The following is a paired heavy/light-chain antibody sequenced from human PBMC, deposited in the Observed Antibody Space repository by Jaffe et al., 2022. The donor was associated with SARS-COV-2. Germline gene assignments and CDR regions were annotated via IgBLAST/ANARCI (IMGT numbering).Light chain of an antibody. CDR1: QSLLHSNGYNY. V-gene: IGKV2-28*01. Sequence: DIVMTQSPLSLPVTPGEPASISCRSSQSLLHSNGYNYLDWYLQKPGQSPQLLIYLVSNRTSGVPDRFSGSGSGTDFTLKISRVEAEDVGTYYCMQGLQTPWTFGQGTKVEIK. CDR3: MQGLQTPWT. CDR2: LVS. J-gene: IGKJ1*01.
Heavy chain of an antibody. CDR2: IRSKTYGATT. D-gene: IGHD3-16*01. J-gene: IGHJ4*02. V-gene: IGHV3-49*03. Sequence: EVQVVESGGGWVEPGRSLRLSCSASGFTFGEYAMSFFRQAPGKGLEWVGIIRSKTYGATTEYAASVKGRFTISRDDSKSIVYLQMDSLKIEDTAVYYCSRRVMGAGYFDSWGQGTLVTVSS. CDR3: SRRVMGAGYFDS. CDR1: GFTFGEYA.